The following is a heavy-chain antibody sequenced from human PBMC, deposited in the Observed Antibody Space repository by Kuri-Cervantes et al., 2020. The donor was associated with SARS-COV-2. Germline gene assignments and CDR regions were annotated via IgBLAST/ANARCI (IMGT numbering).Heavy chain of an antibody. CDR2: IYYSGST. CDR1: GGSISSSSYY. J-gene: IGHJ4*02. V-gene: IGHV4-39*07. D-gene: IGHD3-9*01. CDR3: ASANYDVLTGYPDFDY. Sequence: GSLRLSCTVSGGSISSSSYYWGWIRQPPGKGLEWIGSIYYSGSTYYNPSLRGRVTISMDTSKNRFSLKLSPVTAADTAFYFCASANYDVLTGYPDFDYWGQGTLVTVSS.